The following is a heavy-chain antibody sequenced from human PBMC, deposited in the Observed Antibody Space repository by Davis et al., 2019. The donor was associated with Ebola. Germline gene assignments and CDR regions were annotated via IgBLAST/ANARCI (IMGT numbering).Heavy chain of an antibody. V-gene: IGHV4-59*08. D-gene: IGHD3-3*01. CDR2: NYYSGST. J-gene: IGHJ6*02. CDR3: ARLITIFGVVRARMEV. Sequence: WVRQPPGKGLGWIGCNYYSGSTNYHPSLKSRVTIPVDTSKNQFSLKLNSVTAADTAVYYCARLITIFGVVRARMEVWGQGTTVTVSS.